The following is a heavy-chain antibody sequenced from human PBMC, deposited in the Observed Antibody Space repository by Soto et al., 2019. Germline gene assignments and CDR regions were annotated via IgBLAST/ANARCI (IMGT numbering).Heavy chain of an antibody. J-gene: IGHJ4*02. CDR2: INHSGSN. CDR3: ARDYYDSSGYYGFDY. V-gene: IGHV4-34*01. D-gene: IGHD3-22*01. CDR1: GGSFSGNY. Sequence: SETLSLTCAVYGGSFSGNYWTWIRQPPGKGLEWIAEINHSGSNNYNPSLRSRVTISVDTAKNQFSLKLSSVTAADTAVYYCARDYYDSSGYYGFDYWGQGTLVTVSS.